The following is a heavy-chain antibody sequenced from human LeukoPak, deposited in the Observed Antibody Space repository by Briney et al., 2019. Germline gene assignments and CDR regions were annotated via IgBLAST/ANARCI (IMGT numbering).Heavy chain of an antibody. CDR1: GGSISSSSDY. CDR2: IYHSGRT. J-gene: IGHJ4*02. D-gene: IGHD5-12*01. Sequence: SETLSLTCTVSGGSISSSSDYWGWIRQPPGKGLEWIGSIYHSGRTYYNPSLKSRVTISVDTSKNQFSLKLSSVTAADTAVYYCARRRWVRGPDVVNLFDYWGQGTLVTVSS. CDR3: ARRRWVRGPDVVNLFDY. V-gene: IGHV4-39*01.